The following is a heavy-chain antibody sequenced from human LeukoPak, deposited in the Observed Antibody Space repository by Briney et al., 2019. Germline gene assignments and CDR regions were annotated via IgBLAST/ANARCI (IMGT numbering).Heavy chain of an antibody. V-gene: IGHV1-2*02. D-gene: IGHD3-3*01. CDR1: GYTFTDYY. J-gene: IGHJ6*03. CDR2: INPNSGGT. Sequence: GASVKVSCKASGYTFTDYYMHWVRQAPGQGLEWMGWINPNSGGTNFAQKFQGRVAMTRDTSISTAYLELGSLRSDDTAVYYCARYGTGDVLRFLEWPIRSRGFYMDVWGKGTTVTVSS. CDR3: ARYGTGDVLRFLEWPIRSRGFYMDV.